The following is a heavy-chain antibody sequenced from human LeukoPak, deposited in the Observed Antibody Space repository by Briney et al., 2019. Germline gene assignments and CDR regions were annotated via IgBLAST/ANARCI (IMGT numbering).Heavy chain of an antibody. CDR3: ARGPFEYYFDY. CDR2: IYYNGNT. CDR1: GGSISGHY. D-gene: IGHD3-9*01. V-gene: IGHV4-59*11. Sequence: SGTLSLTCAVSGGSISGHYWHWIRRPPGERLEWIGYIYYNGNTNYSPSLWGRVTFSVDTSKSQLSLNLSSVTAADTAVYYCARGPFEYYFDYWGQGKLVTVSS. J-gene: IGHJ4*02.